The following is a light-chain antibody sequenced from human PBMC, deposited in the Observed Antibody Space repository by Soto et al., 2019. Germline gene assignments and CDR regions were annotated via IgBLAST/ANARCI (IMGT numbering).Light chain of an antibody. CDR2: WAS. J-gene: IGKJ3*01. V-gene: IGKV4-1*01. CDR3: HQHYTTFGS. CDR1: RNILYSPTNRDY. Sequence: DIVMTQSPDSLAVSLGERATINCKSSRNILYSPTNRDYLAWYQQKPGQPPKLLIYWASTRESGVPDRFSGSGSGTDFTLTISSLQAEDVAVYYCHQHYTTFGSFGPGTKVDIK.